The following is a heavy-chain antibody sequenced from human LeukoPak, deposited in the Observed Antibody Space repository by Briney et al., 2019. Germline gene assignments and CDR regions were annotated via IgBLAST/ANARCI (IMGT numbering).Heavy chain of an antibody. CDR2: INQDGSEQ. J-gene: IGHJ4*02. V-gene: IGHV3-7*02. Sequence: PGGSRRLSCAASGFTFSSYWMSWVRQAPGKWLDWVANINQDGSEQYYVDSAKGRFTISRDNGKKSLFLQMNSLRVEDTAVYFCVRGRGNSSSWYWDYWGQGTLVTVSS. CDR3: VRGRGNSSSWYWDY. CDR1: GFTFSSYW. D-gene: IGHD6-13*01.